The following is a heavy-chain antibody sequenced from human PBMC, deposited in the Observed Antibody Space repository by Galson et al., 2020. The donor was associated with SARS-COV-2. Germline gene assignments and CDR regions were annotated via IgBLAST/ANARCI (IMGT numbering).Heavy chain of an antibody. D-gene: IGHD3-9*01. Sequence: GESLKISCAASGFTFSSYAMHWVRQAPGKGLEWVAVISYDGSNKYYADSVKGRFTISRDNSKNTLYLQMNSLRAEDTAVYYCAREGLVPQDAFDIWGQGTMVTVSS. CDR3: AREGLVPQDAFDI. J-gene: IGHJ3*02. CDR1: GFTFSSYA. V-gene: IGHV3-30*04. CDR2: ISYDGSNK.